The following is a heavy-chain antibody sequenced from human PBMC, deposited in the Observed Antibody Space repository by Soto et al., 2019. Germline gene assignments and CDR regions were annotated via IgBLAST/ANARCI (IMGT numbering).Heavy chain of an antibody. CDR1: GYTFTSYD. J-gene: IGHJ4*02. CDR2: MNPNSGNT. D-gene: IGHD4-17*01. Sequence: ASVKVSCKASGYTFTSYDINWVRQATGQGLEWMGWMNPNSGNTGYAQKFQGRVTMTRNTSISTAYMELSNLRSEDTAVYYCARAVYGDYSYYFDYWGQGTLVTVSS. CDR3: ARAVYGDYSYYFDY. V-gene: IGHV1-8*01.